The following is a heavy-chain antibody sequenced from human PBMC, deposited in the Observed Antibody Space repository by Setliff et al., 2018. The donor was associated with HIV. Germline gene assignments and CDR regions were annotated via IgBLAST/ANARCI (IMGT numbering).Heavy chain of an antibody. J-gene: IGHJ4*02. D-gene: IGHD3-10*01. Sequence: PSETLSLTCAGYGTSLNTYYWTWIRYTPGRGLQWIGKIDHSGSTNYNPSLKSRVTLSVDASKNQFSLKVKSVTAADTATYYCAKKGRYYYGSGVTTDYFDDWGQGTPVTAPQ. CDR2: IDHSGST. CDR1: GTSLNTYY. CDR3: AKKGRYYYGSGVTTDYFDD. V-gene: IGHV4-34*01.